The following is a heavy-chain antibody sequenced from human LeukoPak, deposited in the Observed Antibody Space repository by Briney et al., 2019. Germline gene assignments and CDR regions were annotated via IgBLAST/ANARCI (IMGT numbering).Heavy chain of an antibody. D-gene: IGHD3-10*01. Sequence: ASVKVSCKASGGTFSSYAISWVRQAPGQGLEWMGGIIPIFGTANYAQKFQGRVTITTDESTSTAYTELSSLRSEDTAVYYCARAPYYYGSGIYYYYMDVWGKGTTVTVSS. J-gene: IGHJ6*03. CDR3: ARAPYYYGSGIYYYYMDV. CDR2: IIPIFGTA. CDR1: GGTFSSYA. V-gene: IGHV1-69*05.